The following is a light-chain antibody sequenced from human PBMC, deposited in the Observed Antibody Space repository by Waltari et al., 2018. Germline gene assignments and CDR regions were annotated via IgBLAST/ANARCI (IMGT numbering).Light chain of an antibody. Sequence: DIQMTQSPSTLSASLGDTVTITCRSSENALRYLAWYQQRPGKAPKLLLYRAANLEIGVSSRFSGRGSGTDFTLTINNLQPDDFATYYCQQYNEYPWTFGQGTKVEIK. V-gene: IGKV1-5*03. CDR1: ENALRY. J-gene: IGKJ1*01. CDR3: QQYNEYPWT. CDR2: RAA.